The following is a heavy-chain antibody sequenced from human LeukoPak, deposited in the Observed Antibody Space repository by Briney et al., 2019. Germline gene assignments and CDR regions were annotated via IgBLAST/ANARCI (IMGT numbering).Heavy chain of an antibody. CDR3: AKLSSYYDSSGYLFDY. J-gene: IGHJ4*02. Sequence: PGRSLRLSCAASGFTFSSYGMHWVRQAPGKGLEWVAVISYDGSNKYYADSVKGRFTISRDNSKNTLYLQMNSLRAEGTAVYYCAKLSSYYDSSGYLFDYWGQGTLVTVSS. CDR1: GFTFSSYG. V-gene: IGHV3-30*18. D-gene: IGHD3-22*01. CDR2: ISYDGSNK.